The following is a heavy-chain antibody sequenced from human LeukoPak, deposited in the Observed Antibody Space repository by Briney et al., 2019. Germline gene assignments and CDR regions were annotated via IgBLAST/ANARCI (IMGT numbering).Heavy chain of an antibody. Sequence: GASVKVSCKASGYTFTSYDINWVRQATGQGLEWMGWMNPNSGNTGYAQKLQGRVTITRNTSISTAYMELSSLRSEDTAVYYCARQTGDSDAFDIWGQGTMVTVSS. J-gene: IGHJ3*02. CDR2: MNPNSGNT. CDR3: ARQTGDSDAFDI. V-gene: IGHV1-8*03. D-gene: IGHD7-27*01. CDR1: GYTFTSYD.